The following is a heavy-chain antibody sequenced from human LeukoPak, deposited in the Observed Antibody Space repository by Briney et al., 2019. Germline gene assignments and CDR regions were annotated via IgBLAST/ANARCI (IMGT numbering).Heavy chain of an antibody. CDR1: GFSFNDFG. CDR2: IRYDGSNK. V-gene: IGHV3-30*02. J-gene: IGHJ4*02. D-gene: IGHD3-3*01. CDR3: SGSPTIFGVVIPNAYGFDY. Sequence: GGSLRLSCAASGFSFNDFGMHWVRQAPGKGLEWVAFIRYDGSNKYYADSVKGRFTISRDNSKNTLYLQMNSLRAEDTAVYYCSGSPTIFGVVIPNAYGFDYWGQGTLVTVSS.